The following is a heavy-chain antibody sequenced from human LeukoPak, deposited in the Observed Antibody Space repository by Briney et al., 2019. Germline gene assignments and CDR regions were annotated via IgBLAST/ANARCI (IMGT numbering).Heavy chain of an antibody. CDR2: IFYSGDT. CDR3: ARDQLGDAVDI. J-gene: IGHJ3*02. Sequence: SETLSLTCTVSGGSISRDYWSWIRQPPGRGLEWIGYIFYSGDTNYNPSLKSRVTMSLDTSKNQFSLRLNSVTAADTAVYYCARDQLGDAVDIWGQGTMVTVSS. D-gene: IGHD3-16*01. CDR1: GGSISRDY. V-gene: IGHV4-59*01.